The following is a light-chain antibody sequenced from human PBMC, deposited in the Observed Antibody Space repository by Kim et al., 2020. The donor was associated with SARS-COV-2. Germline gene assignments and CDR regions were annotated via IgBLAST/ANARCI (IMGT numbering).Light chain of an antibody. V-gene: IGLV3-21*04. CDR3: QVWDSSRV. Sequence: VSVAPGKTARITCGGNNIGSKSVHWYQQKPGQAPVLVIYHDSDRPSGIPERFSGSNSGNTATLTISRVEAGDEADYYCQVWDSSRVFGGGTQLTVL. CDR1: NIGSKS. J-gene: IGLJ3*02. CDR2: HDS.